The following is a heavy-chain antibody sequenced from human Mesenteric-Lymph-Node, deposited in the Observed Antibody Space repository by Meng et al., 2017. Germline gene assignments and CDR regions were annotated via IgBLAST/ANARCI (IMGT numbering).Heavy chain of an antibody. J-gene: IGHJ4*02. Sequence: GESLKISCAASGFTFSSYAMHWVRQAPGKGLEYVSAISSNGGSTYYANSVKGRFTISRDNSKNTLYLQMGSLRAEDMAVYYCARSYHYDYGGMDYWGQGTLVTVSS. CDR2: ISSNGGST. CDR1: GFTFSSYA. V-gene: IGHV3-64*01. CDR3: ARSYHYDYGGMDY. D-gene: IGHD4-23*01.